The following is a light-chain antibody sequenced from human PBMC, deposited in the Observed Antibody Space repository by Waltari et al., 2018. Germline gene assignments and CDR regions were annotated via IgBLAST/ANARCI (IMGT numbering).Light chain of an antibody. J-gene: IGKJ3*01. CDR3: QQRSTWPEVT. CDR2: AAS. V-gene: IGKV3-11*01. CDR1: QSVSSN. Sequence: EIVLTQSPATLSLSPGERATLSCRASQSVSSNLAWYQHKPGQTPILLIYAASNRATGIPARFSGSGSGTDFTLTISSLEPEDFAVYYCQQRSTWPEVTFGPGTKVDIK.